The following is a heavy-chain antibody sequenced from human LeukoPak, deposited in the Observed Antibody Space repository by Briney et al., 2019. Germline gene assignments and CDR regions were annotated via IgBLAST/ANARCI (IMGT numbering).Heavy chain of an antibody. CDR3: ASRVGYYYYGMDV. Sequence: PSETLSLTCAVYGGSFSVYYWSWIRQPPGKGLEWIGEINHSGSTNYNPSLKSRVTISVDTSKNQFSLKLSSVTAADTAVYYCASRVGYYYYGMDVWGQGTTVTVSS. CDR2: INHSGST. V-gene: IGHV4-34*01. J-gene: IGHJ6*02. CDR1: GGSFSVYY.